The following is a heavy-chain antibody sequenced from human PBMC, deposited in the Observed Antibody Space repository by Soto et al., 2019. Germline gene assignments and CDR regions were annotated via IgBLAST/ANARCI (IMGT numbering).Heavy chain of an antibody. J-gene: IGHJ4*02. V-gene: IGHV3-30-3*01. CDR3: ARGYYYDSSGYPDY. Sequence: GGSLRLSCAASGFTFSSYAMHWVRQAPGKGLEWVAVISYDGSNKYYAGSVKGRFTISRDNSKNTLYLQMNSLRAEDTAVYYCARGYYYDSSGYPDYWGQGTLVTVS. D-gene: IGHD3-22*01. CDR1: GFTFSSYA. CDR2: ISYDGSNK.